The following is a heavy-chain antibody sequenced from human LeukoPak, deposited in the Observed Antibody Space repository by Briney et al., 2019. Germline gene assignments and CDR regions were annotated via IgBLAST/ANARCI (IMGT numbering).Heavy chain of an antibody. J-gene: IGHJ5*02. CDR1: GDSVSSTTIT. V-gene: IGHV6-1*01. CDR3: ARGRSPNWFDL. Sequence: SQTLSLTCAISGDSVSSTTITWNWIRQSPLKGLEWLSRTYYRSKWYHDFALSVKSRITVNPDTSRNQLSLQLNSVTPEDAAVYYCARGRSPNWFDLWGPGTLVTVSS. CDR2: TYYRSKWYH.